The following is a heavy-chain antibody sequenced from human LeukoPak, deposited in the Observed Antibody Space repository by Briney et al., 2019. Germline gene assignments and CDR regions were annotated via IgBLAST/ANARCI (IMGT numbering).Heavy chain of an antibody. V-gene: IGHV4-59*12. Sequence: SETLSLTCTVSGGSISSYYWSWIRQPPGKGLEWIGYIYYSGSTNYNPSLKSRVTISVDTSKNQFSLKLSSVTAADTAVYYCANSYGEGLSYWGQGTLVTVSS. CDR2: IYYSGST. CDR1: GGSISSYY. D-gene: IGHD4-17*01. J-gene: IGHJ4*02. CDR3: ANSYGEGLSY.